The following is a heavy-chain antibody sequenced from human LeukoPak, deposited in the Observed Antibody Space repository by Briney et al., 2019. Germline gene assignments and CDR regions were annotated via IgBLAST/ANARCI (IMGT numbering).Heavy chain of an antibody. CDR3: AKARGYFDTTAYRYLDY. Sequence: GGSLRLSCAASGFTFSSYWMSWVRQAPGKGLEGVSYISSSSSTIYYADSVKGRFTISRDNAKNTLYLQMNSLRAEDTAVYYCAKARGYFDTTAYRYLDYWGQGTPVTVSS. CDR1: GFTFSSYW. J-gene: IGHJ4*02. D-gene: IGHD3-22*01. CDR2: ISSSSSTI. V-gene: IGHV3-48*01.